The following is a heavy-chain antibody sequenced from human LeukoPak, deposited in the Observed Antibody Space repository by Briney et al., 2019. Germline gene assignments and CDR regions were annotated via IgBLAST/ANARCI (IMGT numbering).Heavy chain of an antibody. CDR2: INPNSGGT. CDR3: ATTTKWELLYYFDY. CDR1: GYTFTGYY. D-gene: IGHD1-26*01. Sequence: GASVKVSCKASGYTFTGYYMHWVRQAPGQGLEWMGWINPNSGGTNYAQKFQGRVTMTRDTSISTASMELSRLRSDDTAVYYCATTTKWELLYYFDYWGQGTLVTVSS. V-gene: IGHV1-2*02. J-gene: IGHJ4*02.